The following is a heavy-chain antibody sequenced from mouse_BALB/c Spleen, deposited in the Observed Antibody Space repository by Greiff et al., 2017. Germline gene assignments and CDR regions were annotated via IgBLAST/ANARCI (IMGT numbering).Heavy chain of an antibody. CDR1: GFTFTDYY. V-gene: IGHV7-3*02. CDR3: ARDGYYQFAY. Sequence: EVKLMESGGGLVPPGGSLRLSCATSGFTFTDYYMSWVRQPPGKALEWLGFIRNKANGYTTEYSASVKGRFTISRDNSQSILYLQMNTLRAEDSATYYCARDGYYQFAYWGQGTLVTVSA. D-gene: IGHD2-3*01. J-gene: IGHJ3*01. CDR2: IRNKANGYTT.